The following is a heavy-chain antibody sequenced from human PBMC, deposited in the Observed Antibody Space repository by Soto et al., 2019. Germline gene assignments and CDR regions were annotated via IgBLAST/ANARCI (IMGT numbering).Heavy chain of an antibody. V-gene: IGHV5-10-1*01. J-gene: IGHJ4*02. CDR2: IDPSDSQT. CDR1: GYSFAGYW. D-gene: IGHD3-22*01. CDR3: ARQIYDSDTGPNFQYYFDS. Sequence: PRGSLKISCQGSGYSFAGYWITWVRQKPGKGLEWMGRIDPSDSQTYYSPSFRGHVTISVTKSITTVFLQWSSLRASDTAMYYCARQIYDSDTGPNFQYYFDSWGQGTPVTVSS.